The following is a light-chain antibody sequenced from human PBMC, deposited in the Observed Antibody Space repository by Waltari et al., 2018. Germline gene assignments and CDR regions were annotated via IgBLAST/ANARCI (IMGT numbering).Light chain of an antibody. Sequence: QSALTQPRSVSGSPGQSVTISCTGASSDVGGCKYVSWYQQHPGKAPKVMIYDVTKRPSGVPDRFSGSKSGNTASQTISGLQAEDEADYFCCSYAGSYTFLFGGGTKLTVL. CDR2: DVT. CDR3: CSYAGSYTFL. CDR1: SSDVGGCKY. V-gene: IGLV2-11*01. J-gene: IGLJ2*01.